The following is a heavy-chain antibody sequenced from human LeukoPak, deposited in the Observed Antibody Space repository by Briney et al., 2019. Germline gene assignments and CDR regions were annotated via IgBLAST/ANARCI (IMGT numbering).Heavy chain of an antibody. CDR3: AKPSGMSYYDSSGGAFDI. J-gene: IGHJ3*02. D-gene: IGHD3-22*01. V-gene: IGHV3-23*01. CDR2: ISGSGGST. Sequence: GGSLRLSCAASGFTFSSYAMSWVRQAPGKGLEWVSAISGSGGSTYYADSVKGRFTISRDNSKNTLYLQMNSLRAEDTAVYYCAKPSGMSYYDSSGGAFDIWGQGTMVTVSS. CDR1: GFTFSSYA.